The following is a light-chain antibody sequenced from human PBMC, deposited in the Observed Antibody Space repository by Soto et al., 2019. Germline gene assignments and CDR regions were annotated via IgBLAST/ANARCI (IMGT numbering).Light chain of an antibody. CDR2: GAS. CDR1: RSVSNR. V-gene: IGKV3-15*01. Sequence: EILMTQSPATLSVSPGETVTFSCRASRSVSNRLAWYQHKPGQAPRLLISGASNGATGIPPKFSGSGSGTEFTLTVDSLQSDDIAVYYCQQYYNWPLTFGGGTKVDIK. J-gene: IGKJ4*01. CDR3: QQYYNWPLT.